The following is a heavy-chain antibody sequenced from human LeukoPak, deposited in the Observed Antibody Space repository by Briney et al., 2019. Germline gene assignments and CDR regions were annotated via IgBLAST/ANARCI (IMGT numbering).Heavy chain of an antibody. CDR2: ISSSASTI. D-gene: IGHD2-2*01. J-gene: IGHJ1*01. V-gene: IGHV3-48*03. CDR3: ARPYCGSTTCYGYFQY. CDR1: GFTFSSYE. Sequence: GGSLRLSCAASGFTFSSYEMNWVRQAPGKGLDWVSFISSSASTIYYADSVKGRFTISRDNAKNSLYLQMDGLRAEDTAVYYCARPYCGSTTCYGYFQYWGQGTLVTVSS.